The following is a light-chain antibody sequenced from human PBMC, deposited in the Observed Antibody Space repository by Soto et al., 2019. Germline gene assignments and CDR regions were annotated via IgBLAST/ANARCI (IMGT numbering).Light chain of an antibody. Sequence: QSALTQPPSASGSPGQSVTISCTGTSSDVGDYNYVSWYQQHPGKAPKLMIYEVSKRPSGVPGRFSGSKSGNTASLTVSGLQAEDEADYYCSSYAVSNSLVFGGGTKVTVL. CDR3: SSYAVSNSLV. CDR2: EVS. V-gene: IGLV2-8*01. CDR1: SSDVGDYNY. J-gene: IGLJ2*01.